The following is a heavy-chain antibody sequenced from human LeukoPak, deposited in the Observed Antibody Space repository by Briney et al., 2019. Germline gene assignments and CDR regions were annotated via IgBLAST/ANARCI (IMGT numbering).Heavy chain of an antibody. J-gene: IGHJ4*02. Sequence: GGSLRLSCTASGFTFSSYWMTWVRQAPGKGLEWVANIKQDGSEKYYVDSVKGRFTISRDNAKNSLYLQMNSQRPEDTAVYYCARDPVVTAKCWGQGTLVTVSS. V-gene: IGHV3-7*01. D-gene: IGHD2-21*02. CDR3: ARDPVVTAKC. CDR1: GFTFSSYW. CDR2: IKQDGSEK.